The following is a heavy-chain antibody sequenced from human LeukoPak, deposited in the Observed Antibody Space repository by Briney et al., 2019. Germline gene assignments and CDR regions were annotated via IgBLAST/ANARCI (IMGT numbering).Heavy chain of an antibody. Sequence: SCKGSGYNFDRYGVNWVRQAPGKGLEWVSSISSSSSYIYYADSVKGRFTISRDNAKNSLYLQMNSLRAEDTAVYYCVRYFDYWGQGTLVTVSS. CDR1: GYNFDRYG. V-gene: IGHV3-21*01. D-gene: IGHD1-14*01. CDR2: ISSSSSYI. J-gene: IGHJ4*02. CDR3: VRYFDY.